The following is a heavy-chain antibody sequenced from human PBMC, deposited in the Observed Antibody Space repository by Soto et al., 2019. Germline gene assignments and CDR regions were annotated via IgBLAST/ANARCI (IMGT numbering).Heavy chain of an antibody. CDR2: ISAYNGNT. Sequence: ASVKVSCKASGYTFTSYGISWVRQAPGQGLEWMGWISAYNGNTNYAQKLQGRVTMTTDTSTSTAYMELRSLRSDDTAVYYCARHLPPDNWLAPYYDILTGYYMDYYGMDVWGQGTTVTASS. D-gene: IGHD3-9*01. V-gene: IGHV1-18*01. J-gene: IGHJ6*02. CDR1: GYTFTSYG. CDR3: ARHLPPDNWLAPYYDILTGYYMDYYGMDV.